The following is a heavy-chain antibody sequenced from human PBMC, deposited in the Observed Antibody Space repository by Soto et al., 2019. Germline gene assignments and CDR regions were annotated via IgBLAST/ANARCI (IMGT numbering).Heavy chain of an antibody. CDR2: INHTGGT. Sequence: KPSETLSLTCAVYGGSVNGYYWNWIRQPPWKGLEWIGEINHTGGTHYNPSLKSRVTMSVDTSKNQFSLRLSSVTAADTAIYYCATRITVFGLLIPPFDPWGQGTQVTVSS. CDR1: GGSVNGYY. CDR3: ATRITVFGLLIPPFDP. V-gene: IGHV4-34*01. J-gene: IGHJ5*02. D-gene: IGHD3-3*01.